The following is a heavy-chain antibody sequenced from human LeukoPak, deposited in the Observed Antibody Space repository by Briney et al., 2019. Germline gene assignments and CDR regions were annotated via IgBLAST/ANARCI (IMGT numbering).Heavy chain of an antibody. Sequence: SVKVSCKASGGTFSSYAISWVRQAPGQGLEWMGGIIPIFGTANYAQKFQGRVTITADESTSTAYMELSSLRSEDTAVYCCANRGSGRDAFDIWGQGTMVTVSS. D-gene: IGHD3-10*01. V-gene: IGHV1-69*13. CDR2: IIPIFGTA. CDR1: GGTFSSYA. CDR3: ANRGSGRDAFDI. J-gene: IGHJ3*02.